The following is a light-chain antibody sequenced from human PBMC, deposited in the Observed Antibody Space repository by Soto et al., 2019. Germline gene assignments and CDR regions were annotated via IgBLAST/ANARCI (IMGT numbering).Light chain of an antibody. CDR1: QSVSSS. CDR2: GAS. Sequence: EIVLIQSPATLSLSPGERATLSCRASQSVSSSLAWYQQNPGQAPGLLIYGASTRATGIPARFSGSGSGTEFTLTISSLQSEDFAVYYCQQYNNWPRTFGQGTKVDIK. J-gene: IGKJ1*01. CDR3: QQYNNWPRT. V-gene: IGKV3-15*01.